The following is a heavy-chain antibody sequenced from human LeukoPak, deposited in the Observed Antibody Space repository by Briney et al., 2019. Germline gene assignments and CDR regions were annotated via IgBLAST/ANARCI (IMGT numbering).Heavy chain of an antibody. CDR1: GFTFSDYY. CDR2: ISNSGTTV. D-gene: IGHD4-23*01. J-gene: IGHJ4*02. Sequence: GGSLRLSCAASGFTFSDYYMTWLRQAPGKGLEWLSYISNSGTTVFYADSVRGRFTISRDNAKNSLYLQMNSLRDEDTAVYYCARDSDDGGYSDYWGQGTLVTVSS. CDR3: ARDSDDGGYSDY. V-gene: IGHV3-11*04.